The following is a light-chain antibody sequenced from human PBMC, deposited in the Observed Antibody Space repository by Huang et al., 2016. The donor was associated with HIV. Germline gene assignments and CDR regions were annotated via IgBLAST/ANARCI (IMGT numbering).Light chain of an antibody. Sequence: ELVMTQSPATLVVSPGERATLSCRASQSLSNSVAWYQQKPGQSPRLLIYDASTGATGIPARFSGSGSGTEFTLTISSLQSEDSAVYYCQQYNDWPLTFGGGTKVEIK. CDR3: QQYNDWPLT. CDR2: DAS. CDR1: QSLSNS. J-gene: IGKJ4*01. V-gene: IGKV3-15*01.